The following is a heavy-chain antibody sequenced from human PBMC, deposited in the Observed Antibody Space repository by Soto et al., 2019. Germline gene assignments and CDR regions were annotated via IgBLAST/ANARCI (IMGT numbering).Heavy chain of an antibody. Sequence: ASVKVSCKASGYTFTGYAIHWVRQAPGQRLEWMGWINGGNGDTKYSQNFQGRVTITRETSASTAYMELTSLGSEDTAVYHCARGYCSSTSCQYYFDYWGQGTPVTVS. D-gene: IGHD2-2*01. V-gene: IGHV1-3*01. CDR3: ARGYCSSTSCQYYFDY. CDR1: GYTFTGYA. J-gene: IGHJ4*02. CDR2: INGGNGDT.